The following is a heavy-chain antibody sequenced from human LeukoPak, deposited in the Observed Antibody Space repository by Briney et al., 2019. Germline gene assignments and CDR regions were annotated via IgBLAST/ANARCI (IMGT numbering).Heavy chain of an antibody. CDR2: ISAYNGNT. CDR1: GYTFTSYG. Sequence: GASVKVSCKASGYTFTSYGISWVRQAPGQGLEWMGWISAYNGNTNYAQKLQGRVTMTTDKSTSTAYMELSSLRSEDTAVYYCARAHANSGYDLGYFDYWGQGTLVTVSS. V-gene: IGHV1-18*01. J-gene: IGHJ4*02. CDR3: ARAHANSGYDLGYFDY. D-gene: IGHD5-12*01.